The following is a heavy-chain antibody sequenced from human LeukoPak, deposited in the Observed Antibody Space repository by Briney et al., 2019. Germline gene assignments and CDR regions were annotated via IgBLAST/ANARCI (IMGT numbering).Heavy chain of an antibody. CDR3: ARRSLGYWDAFDI. J-gene: IGHJ3*02. CDR1: GGSISSSSYY. CDR2: IYYSGST. D-gene: IGHD2-15*01. Sequence: SETLSLTCTVSGGSISSSSYYWGWIRQPPGKGLEWIGSIYYSGSTYYNPSLKSRVTISVDTSKNQFSLKLSSVTAADTAVYYCARRSLGYWDAFDIWGQGTMVTVSS. V-gene: IGHV4-39*01.